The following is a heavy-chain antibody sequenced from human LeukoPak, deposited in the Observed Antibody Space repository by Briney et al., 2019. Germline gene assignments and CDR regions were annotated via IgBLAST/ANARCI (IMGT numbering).Heavy chain of an antibody. CDR3: ARAGYSSGWYFDY. V-gene: IGHV4-59*08. CDR1: GGSLSSYY. D-gene: IGHD6-19*01. J-gene: IGHJ4*02. Sequence: SETLSLTCTVSGGSLSSYYWSWIRQPPGKGLEWIGYIYYSGSTNYNPSLKSRVTISVDTSKNQFSLKLSSVTAADTAVYYCARAGYSSGWYFDYWGQGTLVTVSS. CDR2: IYYSGST.